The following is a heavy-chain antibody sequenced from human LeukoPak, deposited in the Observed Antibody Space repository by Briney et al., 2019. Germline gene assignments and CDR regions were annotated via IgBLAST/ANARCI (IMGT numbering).Heavy chain of an antibody. D-gene: IGHD5-18*01. J-gene: IGHJ4*02. Sequence: GGSLRLSCAASGFAFSSYEMNWVRQAPGKGPEWISYISGGGDTMYYADSVKGRFTSSRDNAKNSLFLQMNSLRAEDTAVYYCVRVGRIQYFDYWGQGTPVTVSS. V-gene: IGHV3-48*03. CDR2: ISGGGDTM. CDR1: GFAFSSYE. CDR3: VRVGRIQYFDY.